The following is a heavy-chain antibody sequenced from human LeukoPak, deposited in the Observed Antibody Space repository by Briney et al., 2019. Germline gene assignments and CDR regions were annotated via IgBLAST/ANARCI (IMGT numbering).Heavy chain of an antibody. D-gene: IGHD3-22*01. CDR3: ARARDGYYDSSGRFDY. V-gene: IGHV4-61*02. CDR1: GGSISSGSYY. J-gene: IGHJ4*02. CDR2: IYTSGST. Sequence: SETLSLTCTVSGGSISSGSYYWSWIRQPAGKGLEWIGRIYTSGSTNYNPSLKSRVTISVDTSKNQFSLKLSSVTAADTAVYYCARARDGYYDSSGRFDYWGQGTLVTVSS.